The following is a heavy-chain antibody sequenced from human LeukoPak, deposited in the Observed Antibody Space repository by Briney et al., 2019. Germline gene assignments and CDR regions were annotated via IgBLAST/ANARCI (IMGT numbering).Heavy chain of an antibody. Sequence: PSETLSLTCAVYGGSFSGYYWSCIRQPPGKGLEWIGEINHSGSTNYNPSLKCRVTISVDTSKNQFSLKLSSVTAADTAVYYCARGHPPYGSWGQGTLVTVSS. J-gene: IGHJ5*02. CDR3: ARGHPPYGS. V-gene: IGHV4-34*01. CDR2: INHSGST. CDR1: GGSFSGYY. D-gene: IGHD3-10*01.